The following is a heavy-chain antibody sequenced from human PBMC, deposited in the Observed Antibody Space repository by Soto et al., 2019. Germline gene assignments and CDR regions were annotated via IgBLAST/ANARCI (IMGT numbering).Heavy chain of an antibody. Sequence: SLKVSCNASGFTVHRHARQRKRQSCGQRFVRKGWIVVGSGNTNYAQKFQERVTITSDMSTSTAYMELSSLRSEDTAVYYFAAELLGGFIIEAFEIWGQGKRVTVSS. J-gene: IGHJ3*02. D-gene: IGHD3-10*01. CDR3: AAELLGGFIIEAFEI. V-gene: IGHV1-58*02. CDR1: GFTVHRHA. CDR2: IVVGSGNT.